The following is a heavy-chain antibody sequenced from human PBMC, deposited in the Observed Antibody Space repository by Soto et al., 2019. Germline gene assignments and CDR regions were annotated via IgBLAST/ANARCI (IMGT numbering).Heavy chain of an antibody. CDR1: GGSISGTTYS. Sequence: PSETLSLTCAVSGGSISGTTYSWSWIRQPPGKGLDWIGYIYDSGNTYYNPSLKSQFSISVDRSKNQFSLKLSSVTAADTAVYYCARGQGAAAGHSNFDYWGQGALVTVSS. V-gene: IGHV4-30-2*01. J-gene: IGHJ4*02. CDR2: IYDSGNT. D-gene: IGHD6-13*01. CDR3: ARGQGAAAGHSNFDY.